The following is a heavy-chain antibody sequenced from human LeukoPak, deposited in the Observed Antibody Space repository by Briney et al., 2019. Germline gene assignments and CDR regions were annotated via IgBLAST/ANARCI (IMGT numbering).Heavy chain of an antibody. V-gene: IGHV3-23*01. CDR3: AKGGWLDD. CDR1: GFNFNKYD. D-gene: IGHD6-19*01. CDR2: ITGRSDKT. J-gene: IGHJ4*02. Sequence: GGSLRLSCAASGFNFNKYDMTWARQAPGKGLEWVSTITGRSDKTYYTDSVKGRFVTSRDNSKDTLYLQMNSLRAEDTALYYCAKGGWLDDLGQGALVAVSS.